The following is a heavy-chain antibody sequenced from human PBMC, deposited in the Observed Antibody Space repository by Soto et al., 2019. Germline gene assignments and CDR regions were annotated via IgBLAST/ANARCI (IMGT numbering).Heavy chain of an antibody. V-gene: IGHV3-15*07. Sequence: PGGSLRLSCSGSGFSFSYAWMNWVRQAPGKGLEWAGRIKSKTNDGTIDYDATVKGRFTISRDDSTNTLYLQMNSLKTEASALYYCTTDFLRRWGGFPRFDFWGPGTLVTVSS. CDR2: IKSKTNDGTI. D-gene: IGHD7-27*01. CDR1: GFSFSYAW. J-gene: IGHJ4*02. CDR3: TTDFLRRWGGFPRFDF.